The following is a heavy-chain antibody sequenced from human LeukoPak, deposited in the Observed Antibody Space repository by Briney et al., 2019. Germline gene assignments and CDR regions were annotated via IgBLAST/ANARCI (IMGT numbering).Heavy chain of an antibody. J-gene: IGHJ4*02. V-gene: IGHV1-69*06. D-gene: IGHD6-13*01. Sequence: SVKVSCKASGGTFSNYAFSWVRQAPGQGLEWMGGIIPIFGTANYAQKFQGRVTITADKSTSTAYMELSSLRSEDTAVYYCARSSIIAAAGPYYFDYWGQGTLVTVSS. CDR1: GGTFSNYA. CDR2: IIPIFGTA. CDR3: ARSSIIAAAGPYYFDY.